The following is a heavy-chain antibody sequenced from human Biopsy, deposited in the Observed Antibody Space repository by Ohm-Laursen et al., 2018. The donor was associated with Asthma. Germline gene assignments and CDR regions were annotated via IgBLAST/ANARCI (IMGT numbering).Heavy chain of an antibody. CDR3: ARAISSSWWAVEY. CDR2: ISFDGSTK. J-gene: IGHJ4*02. CDR1: GLTFRNYG. V-gene: IGHV3-30*03. Sequence: SLRLSCAAPGLTFRNYGMHWVRQAPGKGLEWVALISFDGSTKYFADSVKGRFTISRDNSKNTLYLQMNSLRAEDTAGYYCARAISSSWWAVEYWGQGTLVTVSS. D-gene: IGHD6-6*01.